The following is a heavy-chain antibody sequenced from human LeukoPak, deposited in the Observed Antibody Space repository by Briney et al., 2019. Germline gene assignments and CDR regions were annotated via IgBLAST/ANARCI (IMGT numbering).Heavy chain of an antibody. D-gene: IGHD3-10*01. CDR2: MNPNSGNT. J-gene: IGHJ4*02. V-gene: IGHV1-8*01. CDR3: AREGYYYGSGSYYKSD. Sequence: ASVKVSCKASGYTFTSYDINWVRQATGQGLEWMGWMNPNSGNTGYALKFQGRVTMTRNTSISTAYMELSSLRSEDTAVYYCAREGYYYGSGSYYKSDWGQGTLVTVSS. CDR1: GYTFTSYD.